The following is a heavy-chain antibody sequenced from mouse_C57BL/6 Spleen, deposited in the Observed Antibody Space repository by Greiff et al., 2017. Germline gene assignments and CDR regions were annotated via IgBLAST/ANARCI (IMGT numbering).Heavy chain of an antibody. CDR3: ARRSSWAMDY. CDR1: GYTFTSYT. D-gene: IGHD1-1*01. J-gene: IGHJ4*01. V-gene: IGHV1-4*01. Sequence: VQLQQSGAELARPGASVKMSCKASGYTFTSYTMHWVKQRPGQGLEWIGCINPSSGYTKYNQKFKDKATLTADKSSSTAYMQLSSLTSEDSAVYYCARRSSWAMDYWGQGTSVTVSS. CDR2: INPSSGYT.